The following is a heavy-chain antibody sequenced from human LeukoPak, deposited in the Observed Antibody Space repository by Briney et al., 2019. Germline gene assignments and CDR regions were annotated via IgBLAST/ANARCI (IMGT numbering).Heavy chain of an antibody. CDR3: ARDTRGGGATTPDY. J-gene: IGHJ4*02. Sequence: GGSLGLSCAASGFTFSSYSMNWVRQAPGEGLEWVSSISSSSSYIYYADSVKGRFTISRDNAKNSLYLQMNSLRAEDTAVYYCARDTRGGGATTPDYWGQGTLVTVSS. V-gene: IGHV3-21*01. CDR2: ISSSSSYI. CDR1: GFTFSSYS. D-gene: IGHD1-26*01.